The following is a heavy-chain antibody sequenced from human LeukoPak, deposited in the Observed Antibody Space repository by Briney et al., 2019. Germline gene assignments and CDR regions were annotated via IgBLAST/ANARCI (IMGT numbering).Heavy chain of an antibody. V-gene: IGHV1-2*02. J-gene: IGHJ4*02. CDR3: ARGELWSQFDY. CDR2: INPNSGAT. D-gene: IGHD5-18*01. Sequence: ASVKVSCKASGYTFTGYYMHWVRQAPGQGLEWMGWINPNSGATNYAPQFQGRVTMTRDTSNSTAYMELSRLRSDDTAVYYCARGELWSQFDYWGQETLVTVSS. CDR1: GYTFTGYY.